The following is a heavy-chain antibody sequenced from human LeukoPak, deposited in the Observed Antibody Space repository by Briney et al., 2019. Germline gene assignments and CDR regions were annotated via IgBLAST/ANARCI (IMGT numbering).Heavy chain of an antibody. D-gene: IGHD1-26*01. V-gene: IGHV4-59*11. J-gene: IGHJ4*02. Sequence: PSETLSLTCAVSDDSFSSHYWTWIRQPPGKGLEWIGYIYYSGSTNYNPSLKSRVTISVDTSKNQFSLKLSSVTAADTAVYYCARATRYPLFDYWGQGTLVTVSS. CDR2: IYYSGST. CDR3: ARATRYPLFDY. CDR1: DDSFSSHY.